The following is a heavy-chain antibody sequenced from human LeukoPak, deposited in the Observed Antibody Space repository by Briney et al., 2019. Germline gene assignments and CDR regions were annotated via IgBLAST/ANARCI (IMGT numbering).Heavy chain of an antibody. Sequence: SVKVSCKASGGTFSSYAISWVRQAPGQGLEWMGRIIPILGIANYAQKFQGRVTITADKSTSTAYMELSSLRSEDTAVYYCAREGVAAAGTWWFDPWGQGTLVTVSS. CDR3: AREGVAAAGTWWFDP. J-gene: IGHJ5*02. CDR1: GGTFSSYA. D-gene: IGHD6-13*01. CDR2: IIPILGIA. V-gene: IGHV1-69*04.